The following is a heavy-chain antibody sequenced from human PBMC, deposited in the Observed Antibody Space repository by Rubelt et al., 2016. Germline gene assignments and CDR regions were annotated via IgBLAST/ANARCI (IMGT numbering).Heavy chain of an antibody. Sequence: GGGLVKPGGSLRLSCAASGFSFISYAMSWVRQAPGKGLEWVSGISGSGGSTYYADSVKGRFTISRDSSKNTLYLQVNSLRADDTAVYYCVRADYYGMDVWGQGTTVTV. J-gene: IGHJ6*02. D-gene: IGHD6-13*01. CDR3: VRADYYGMDV. CDR2: ISGSGGST. V-gene: IGHV3-23*01. CDR1: GFSFISYA.